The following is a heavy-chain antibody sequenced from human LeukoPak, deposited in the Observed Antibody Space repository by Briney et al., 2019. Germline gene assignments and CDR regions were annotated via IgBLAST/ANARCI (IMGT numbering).Heavy chain of an antibody. CDR3: ARDSSAVDTAMVRGWFDP. D-gene: IGHD5-18*01. CDR1: GGSIGSYY. V-gene: IGHV4-59*01. CDR2: IYYSGST. J-gene: IGHJ5*02. Sequence: ASETQSLTCTVSGGSIGSYYWSWIRQPPGKGLEWIGYIYYSGSTNYNPSLKSRVTISVDTSKNQFSLKLSSVTAADTAVYYCARDSSAVDTAMVRGWFDPWGQGTLVTVSS.